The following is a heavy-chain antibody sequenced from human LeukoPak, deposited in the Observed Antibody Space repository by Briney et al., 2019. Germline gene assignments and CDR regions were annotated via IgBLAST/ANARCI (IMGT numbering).Heavy chain of an antibody. V-gene: IGHV1-8*03. D-gene: IGHD4-17*01. J-gene: IGHJ1*01. CDR2: MNPNGGNT. CDR3: ARPDYGDYAHFQH. CDR1: GYTFTSYD. Sequence: GASVKVSCKASGYTFTSYDINWVRQATGQGLEWMGWMNPNGGNTGYAQKFQGRVTITRNTSISTAYMELSSLRSEDTAVYYCARPDYGDYAHFQHWGQGTLVTVSS.